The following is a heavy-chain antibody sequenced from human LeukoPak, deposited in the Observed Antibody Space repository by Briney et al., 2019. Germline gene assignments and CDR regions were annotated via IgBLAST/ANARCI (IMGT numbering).Heavy chain of an antibody. Sequence: GGSLRLSCAASGFTFSSYAMHWVRQAPGKGLEWVAVISYDGGNKYYIDSVKGRFTISRDNSKNTLYLQMNSLSAEDTAVYYCAKVHLTYYYDSSGYGFQDCWGQGALVTVSS. CDR2: ISYDGGNK. V-gene: IGHV3-30*18. CDR3: AKVHLTYYYDSSGYGFQDC. D-gene: IGHD3-22*01. J-gene: IGHJ4*02. CDR1: GFTFSSYA.